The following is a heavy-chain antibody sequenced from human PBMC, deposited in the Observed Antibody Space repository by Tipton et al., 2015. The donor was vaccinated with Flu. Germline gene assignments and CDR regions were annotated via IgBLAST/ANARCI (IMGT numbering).Heavy chain of an antibody. D-gene: IGHD1-26*01. CDR2: IYPGDSDT. V-gene: IGHV5-51*01. CDR1: GYNFPTHW. CDR3: ARGAVGALGEYFDF. J-gene: IGHJ4*02. Sequence: VQLVQSGAEVRKPGESLKISCKASGYNFPTHWIVWARQMPGKGLEWMGFIYPGDSDTRYSPSFQDQVTISVDRSVNTAYLQWSRLMAAEAAFYYGARGAVGALGEYFDFWGQGALVTVSS.